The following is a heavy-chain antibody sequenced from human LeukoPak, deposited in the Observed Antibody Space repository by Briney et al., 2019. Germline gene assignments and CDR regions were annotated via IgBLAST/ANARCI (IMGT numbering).Heavy chain of an antibody. Sequence: GASVKVSCKASGFTFTSYGFNWVRQAPGLGLEWMGWISAYSGNTNFAQKFQGRVTMTTDTSTSTVYMELRSLRSDDTAVYYCARDGVEMATYYYYAMDVWGQGTTVTVSS. CDR1: GFTFTSYG. V-gene: IGHV1-18*04. CDR3: ARDGVEMATYYYYAMDV. CDR2: ISAYSGNT. J-gene: IGHJ6*02. D-gene: IGHD5-24*01.